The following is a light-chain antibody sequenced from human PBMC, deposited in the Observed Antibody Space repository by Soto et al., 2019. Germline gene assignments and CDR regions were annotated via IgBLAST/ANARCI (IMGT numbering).Light chain of an antibody. Sequence: EIVVTQSPGTLSSSPGERATLSCRASQSVSSSYFAWYQQKPGQAPRLLSYGASSRATGIPDRFSGSGSGTDFTLTISRLEPEDFAVYYCQQYGSSPWTFGQGTKVDIK. J-gene: IGKJ1*01. CDR1: QSVSSSY. CDR3: QQYGSSPWT. CDR2: GAS. V-gene: IGKV3-20*01.